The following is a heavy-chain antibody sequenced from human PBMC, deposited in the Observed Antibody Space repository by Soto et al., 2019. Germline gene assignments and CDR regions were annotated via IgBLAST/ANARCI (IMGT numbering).Heavy chain of an antibody. Sequence: VGSLRLSCAASGFTFSSYAMSWVRQAPGKGLEWVSAISNSGGSRYYADSVKGRFTISRDNSKSTLFLLMNSLRAEDTAVYYCAKDHWGSYSGQGTLVTVSS. CDR2: ISNSGGSR. J-gene: IGHJ4*02. V-gene: IGHV3-23*01. CDR1: GFTFSSYA. CDR3: AKDHWGSY. D-gene: IGHD3-16*01.